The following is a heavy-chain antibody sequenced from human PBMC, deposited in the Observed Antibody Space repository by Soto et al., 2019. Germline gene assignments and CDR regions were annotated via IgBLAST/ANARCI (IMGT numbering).Heavy chain of an antibody. V-gene: IGHV3-21*01. D-gene: IGHD2-15*01. J-gene: IGHJ4*02. CDR2: ISSSSSYI. CDR3: ARDRPRDYCSGGSCYSFDY. Sequence: EVQLVESGGGLVKPGGSLRLSCAASGFTFSSYSMNWVRQAPGKGLEWVSSISSSSSYIYYADSVKGRLTISRDNAKNSLYLQMNSLRAEDTAVYYCARDRPRDYCSGGSCYSFDYWGQGTLVTVSS. CDR1: GFTFSSYS.